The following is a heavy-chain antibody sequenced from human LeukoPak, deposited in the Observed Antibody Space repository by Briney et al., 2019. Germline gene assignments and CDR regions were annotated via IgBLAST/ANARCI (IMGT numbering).Heavy chain of an antibody. V-gene: IGHV3-33*01. J-gene: IGHJ4*02. CDR1: GFTFSSYG. D-gene: IGHD3-10*01. CDR3: ARNFYGSGSKGDYFNY. Sequence: GRSLRLSCAASGFTFSSYGMHWVRQAPGKGLEWVAVIWYDGSNKDYADSVKGRFTISRDNSKNTLYLQTNSLRAEDTAVYYCARNFYGSGSKGDYFNYWGQGTLVTVSS. CDR2: IWYDGSNK.